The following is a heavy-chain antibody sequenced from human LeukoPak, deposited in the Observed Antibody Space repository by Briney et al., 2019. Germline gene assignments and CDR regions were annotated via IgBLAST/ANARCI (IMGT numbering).Heavy chain of an antibody. Sequence: SETLSLTCTVSGGSISSYYWSWIRQPAGKGLEWIGRFYTSGSTNYNPSLKSRVTMSVDTSKNRFSLKLSSVTAADTAVYYCARDHCSSTSCYYWYFDLWGRGTLVTVSS. CDR2: FYTSGST. D-gene: IGHD2-2*01. J-gene: IGHJ2*01. CDR3: ARDHCSSTSCYYWYFDL. V-gene: IGHV4-4*07. CDR1: GGSISSYY.